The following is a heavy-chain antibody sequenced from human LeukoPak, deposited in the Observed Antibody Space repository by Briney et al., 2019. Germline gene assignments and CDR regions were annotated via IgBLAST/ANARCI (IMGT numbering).Heavy chain of an antibody. CDR2: ISRIGNYT. CDR3: ARGPSGTRYFDL. V-gene: IGHV3-11*05. J-gene: IGHJ2*01. Sequence: GGSLRLSCAASGFTFSDYYMNWIRQAPGKGLEWVSYISRIGNYTNYADSVKGRFTISRDNAKNSLYLQLNSLRADDTAVYYCARGPSGTRYFDLWGRGTLVTVPS. CDR1: GFTFSDYY. D-gene: IGHD3-10*01.